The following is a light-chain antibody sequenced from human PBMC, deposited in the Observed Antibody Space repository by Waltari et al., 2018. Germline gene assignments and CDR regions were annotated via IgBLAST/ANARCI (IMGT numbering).Light chain of an antibody. J-gene: IGKJ2*01. CDR2: DAS. V-gene: IGKV1-5*01. CDR1: QSIFRW. Sequence: DIQMAQSPSTLSASVGDRVTITCRASQSIFRWLAWYQQKPGKAPKLLIYDASTLQSGVPSRFSGSGSGTEFTLTISSLQPDDFATYYCQQYHDYSVYTFGQGTKVEIK. CDR3: QQYHDYSVYT.